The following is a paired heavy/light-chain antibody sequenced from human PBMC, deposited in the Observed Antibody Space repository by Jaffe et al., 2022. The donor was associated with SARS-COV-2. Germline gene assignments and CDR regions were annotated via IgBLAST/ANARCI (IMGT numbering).Light chain of an antibody. J-gene: IGKJ2*01. V-gene: IGKV1-39*01. CDR2: IAS. Sequence: DIQMTQSPSSLSASVGDRVIITCRASQPITTYLNWYQQRPGKAPKVLIHIASNLQSGVSSRFSGSGSGTDFTLTITNLQPEDSATYHCQQSYDAPYTFGQGTKLEI. CDR1: QPITTY. CDR3: QQSYDAPYT.
Heavy chain of an antibody. CDR3: NRGPIAAETWFDP. Sequence: QVQLVQSGPEVKKPGASVRISCKASGYTFTNYAIHWVRQAPGQRLEWMGWINSDNGNTRYLQKFQGRVTITRDASASTAYIEVNRLRSEDTALYFCNRGPIAAETWFDPWGQGTLVTVSS. J-gene: IGHJ5*02. CDR1: GYTFTNYA. D-gene: IGHD6-6*01. V-gene: IGHV1-3*01. CDR2: INSDNGNT.